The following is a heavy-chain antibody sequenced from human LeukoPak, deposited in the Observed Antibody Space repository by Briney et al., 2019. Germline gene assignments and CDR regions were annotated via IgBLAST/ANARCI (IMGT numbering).Heavy chain of an antibody. Sequence: PGGSLRLSCAVSGFIFSDFSMSWVRQAPGKGLEWVAKMDENGNEIFYVDSVKSRFTISRDNAKNSLYLQMNRLRADDTAVYYCARGRAIDIWGRGTMVTVSS. J-gene: IGHJ3*02. CDR3: ARGRAIDI. CDR1: GFIFSDFS. CDR2: MDENGNEI. V-gene: IGHV3-7*04.